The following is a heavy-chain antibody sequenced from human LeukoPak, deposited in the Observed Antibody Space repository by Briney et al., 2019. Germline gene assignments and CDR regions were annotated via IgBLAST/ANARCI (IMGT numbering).Heavy chain of an antibody. D-gene: IGHD5-24*01. CDR1: GFTVSSNY. CDR3: ARGLVATRSLDY. Sequence: GGSLRLSCAASGFTVSSNYMSWVRQAPGKGLEWVPVIYSGGSTYYADSVKGRFTISRDNSKNTLYLQMNSLRAEDTAVYYCARGLVATRSLDYWGQGTLVTVSS. J-gene: IGHJ4*02. V-gene: IGHV3-53*01. CDR2: IYSGGST.